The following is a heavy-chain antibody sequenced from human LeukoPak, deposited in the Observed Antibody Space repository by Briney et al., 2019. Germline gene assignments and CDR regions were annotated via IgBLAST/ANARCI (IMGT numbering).Heavy chain of an antibody. CDR3: AKEQGPRRGYSYGSPGRYGMDV. Sequence: GGSLRLSCAASGFTFDDYAMHWVRQAPGKGLEWVSGISWNSGSIGYAGSVKGRFTISRDNAKNSLYLQMNSLRAEDTALYYCAKEQGPRRGYSYGSPGRYGMDVWGQGTTVTVSS. D-gene: IGHD5-18*01. V-gene: IGHV3-9*01. J-gene: IGHJ6*02. CDR2: ISWNSGSI. CDR1: GFTFDDYA.